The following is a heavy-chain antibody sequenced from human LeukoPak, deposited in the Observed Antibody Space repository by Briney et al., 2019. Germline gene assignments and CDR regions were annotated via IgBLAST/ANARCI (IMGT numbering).Heavy chain of an antibody. CDR2: INSDGTTT. J-gene: IGHJ5*02. CDR1: GFTFSNYF. CDR3: ARRVDATRWFDP. Sequence: GGSLTLSCAASGFTFSNYFMHWVRQVPGKGLVWVSSINSDGTTTMYADSVKGRFTISRDNAKNTLYLQMNSLRDEDTAVYYCARRVDATRWFDPWGQGTLVTVSS. D-gene: IGHD2-15*01. V-gene: IGHV3-74*03.